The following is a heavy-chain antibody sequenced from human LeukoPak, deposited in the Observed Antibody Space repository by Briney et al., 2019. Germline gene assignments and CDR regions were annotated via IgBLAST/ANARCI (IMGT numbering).Heavy chain of an antibody. J-gene: IGHJ5*02. CDR2: INPNSGGT. V-gene: IGHV1-2*02. CDR3: ARGPFRNVDTTMVASRFDP. CDR1: GYTFTGYY. D-gene: IGHD5-18*01. Sequence: ASVKVSCKTSGYTFTGYYIHWVRQGPGQGLEWMGWINPNSGGTNYALKFQGRVTMTREMSISVVYMELSRLRSDDTAVYYCARGPFRNVDTTMVASRFDPWGQGTLVTVSS.